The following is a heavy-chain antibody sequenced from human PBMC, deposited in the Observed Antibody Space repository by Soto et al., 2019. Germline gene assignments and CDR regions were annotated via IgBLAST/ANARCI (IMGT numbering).Heavy chain of an antibody. D-gene: IGHD2-2*01. Sequence: QVQLQESGPGLVKPSETLSLTCAVYGGSISSNNWWCWVRPPPGKGLERIGEIYHSGSTNYKPYLKSRVTISLDKSKNQFSLKLTSVTAADSAVYYCARDDHIVVVPTSLGAMDVWGQGTTVTVSS. CDR1: GGSISSNNW. CDR2: IYHSGST. V-gene: IGHV4-4*02. CDR3: ARDDHIVVVPTSLGAMDV. J-gene: IGHJ6*02.